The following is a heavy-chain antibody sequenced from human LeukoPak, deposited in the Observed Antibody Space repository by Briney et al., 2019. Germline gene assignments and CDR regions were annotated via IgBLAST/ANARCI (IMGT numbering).Heavy chain of an antibody. D-gene: IGHD6-6*01. Sequence: GESLKISCKGFGYSFTTSWIVWVRQMPGKGLEWMGIIYPGDSDAKYGPSFQGQVTISADKSISTAYLQWSSLKASDTAMYYCARRSSIPTRLFDFWGQGTLVTVSS. CDR2: IYPGDSDA. CDR3: ARRSSIPTRLFDF. CDR1: GYSFTTSW. V-gene: IGHV5-51*01. J-gene: IGHJ4*02.